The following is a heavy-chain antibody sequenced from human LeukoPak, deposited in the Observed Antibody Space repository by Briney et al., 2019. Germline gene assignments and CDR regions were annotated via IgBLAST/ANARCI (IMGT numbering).Heavy chain of an antibody. CDR1: GFTFSSYS. CDR3: AKVSLWFGESEDH. CDR2: ISSSSYI. V-gene: IGHV3-21*01. Sequence: PGGSLRLSCAASGFTFSSYSMNWVRQAPGKGLEWVSSISSSSYIYYADSVKGRFTISRDNAKNSLYLQMNSLRAEDTAVYYCAKVSLWFGESEDHWGQGTLVTVSS. J-gene: IGHJ4*02. D-gene: IGHD3-10*01.